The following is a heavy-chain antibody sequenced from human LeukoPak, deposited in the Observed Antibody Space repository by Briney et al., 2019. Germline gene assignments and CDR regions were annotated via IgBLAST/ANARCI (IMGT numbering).Heavy chain of an antibody. J-gene: IGHJ4*02. V-gene: IGHV3-48*03. Sequence: GGSLRLSCVASGFTFSSYEMNWVRQAPGKGLEWVSYISSSGSTIYYADSMKGRFTISRDNAKNSLFLQMNSLQAEDTAVYYCARGPSNYYGSGSGRGDYWGQGTLVTASS. CDR3: ARGPSNYYGSGSGRGDY. D-gene: IGHD3-10*01. CDR2: ISSSGSTI. CDR1: GFTFSSYE.